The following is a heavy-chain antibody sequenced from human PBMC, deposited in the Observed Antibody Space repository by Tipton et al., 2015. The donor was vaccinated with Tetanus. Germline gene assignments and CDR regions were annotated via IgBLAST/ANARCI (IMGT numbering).Heavy chain of an antibody. J-gene: IGHJ4*02. CDR1: GYTFTSHY. CDR2: INPSGGYT. D-gene: IGHD5-24*01. Sequence: QLVQSGPEVKKPGASVNISCKASGYTFTSHYVHWVRQAPGQGLEWMGMINPSGGYTRSAQTLQGRVKVTRDTSTTTVYMELSSLRPGDTAVYYCARGVTDGYNRRFDYWGQGTLVAVSP. V-gene: IGHV1-46*04. CDR3: ARGVTDGYNRRFDY.